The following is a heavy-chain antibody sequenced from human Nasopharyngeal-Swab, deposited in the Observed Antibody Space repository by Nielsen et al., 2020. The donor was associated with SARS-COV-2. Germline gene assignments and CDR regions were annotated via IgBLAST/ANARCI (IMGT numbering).Heavy chain of an antibody. J-gene: IGHJ4*02. CDR1: GFTFGDYA. CDR2: IRSKAYGGTT. Sequence: GESLKISCTASGFTFGDYAMSWFRQAPGKGLEWVGFIRSKAYGGTTEYAASVKGRFTIPRDDSKSIAYLQMNSLKTEDTAVYYCTRYLATGTTNFDYWGQGTLVTVSS. V-gene: IGHV3-49*03. CDR3: TRYLATGTTNFDY. D-gene: IGHD1-1*01.